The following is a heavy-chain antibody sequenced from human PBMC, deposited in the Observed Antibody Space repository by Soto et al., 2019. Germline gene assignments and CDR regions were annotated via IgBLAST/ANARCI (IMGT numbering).Heavy chain of an antibody. CDR1: GFTFSSYA. Sequence: GGSLRLSCAASGFTFSSYAMSWVRQAPGKGLEWISAISGSGGSTYYADSVKRRFTISRDNSKNTLYLQMNSLRAEDTAVYYCAKLYYYDSSGYYYDYYFDDWGQGTLVTVSS. CDR2: ISGSGGST. V-gene: IGHV3-23*01. CDR3: AKLYYYDSSGYYYDYYFDD. D-gene: IGHD3-22*01. J-gene: IGHJ4*02.